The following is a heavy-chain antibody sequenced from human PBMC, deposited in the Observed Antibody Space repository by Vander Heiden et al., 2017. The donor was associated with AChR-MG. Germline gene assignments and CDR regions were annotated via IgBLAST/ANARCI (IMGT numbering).Heavy chain of an antibody. J-gene: IGHJ4*02. D-gene: IGHD2-21*01. CDR3: AKDCAGLPWYYFDY. CDR1: GFTFSSYA. Sequence: EVQLLESGGGLVQPGGSLRRSCAASGFTFSSYAMSWVRQAPGKGLEWVSAISGSGGSTYYADSVKGRFTISRDNSKNTLYLQMNSMRAEDTAVYYCAKDCAGLPWYYFDYWGQGTLVTLSS. V-gene: IGHV3-23*01. CDR2: ISGSGGST.